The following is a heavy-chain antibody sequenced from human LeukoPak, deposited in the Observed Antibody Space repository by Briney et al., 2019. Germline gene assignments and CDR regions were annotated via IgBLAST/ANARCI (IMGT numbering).Heavy chain of an antibody. J-gene: IGHJ5*02. V-gene: IGHV3-30-3*01. CDR2: ISYDGSNK. CDR3: ARSTLTHGRFDP. CDR1: GITFSSYA. D-gene: IGHD1-26*01. Sequence: GGSLRLSCAASGITFSSYAMHWVRQAPGKGLEWVAVISYDGSNKYYADSVKGRFTNSRDNSKNTLYLQMNSLRAEDTAVYYCARSTLTHGRFDPWGQGTLVTVSS.